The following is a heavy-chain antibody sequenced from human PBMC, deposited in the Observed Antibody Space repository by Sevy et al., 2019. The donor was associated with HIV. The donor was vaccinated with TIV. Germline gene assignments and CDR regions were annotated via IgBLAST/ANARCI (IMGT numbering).Heavy chain of an antibody. Sequence: GESLKISCKGSGYSFTSYWIGWVRQMPGKGLEWMGIIYPGDSETRYSPSFQGQVSISADKSISIAYLQWSSLKASDTAMYYCARGGGSNWSQFHFDYWGQGTLVTVSS. J-gene: IGHJ4*02. CDR1: GYSFTSYW. V-gene: IGHV5-51*01. CDR3: ARGGGSNWSQFHFDY. CDR2: IYPGDSET. D-gene: IGHD6-13*01.